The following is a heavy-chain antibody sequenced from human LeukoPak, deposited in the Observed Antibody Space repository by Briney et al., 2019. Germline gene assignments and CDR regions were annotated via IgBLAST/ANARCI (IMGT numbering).Heavy chain of an antibody. J-gene: IGHJ5*02. V-gene: IGHV3-23*01. D-gene: IGHD3-3*01. CDR1: GFTFSSYA. Sequence: GGSLRLSCAASGFTFSSYAMSWVRQAPGKGLEWVSAISGSGGSTYYADSVKGRFTISRDNSKNTLYLQMNSLRAEDTAVYYCAKMREIFGVVIYNWFAPWGQGTLVTVSS. CDR2: ISGSGGST. CDR3: AKMREIFGVVIYNWFAP.